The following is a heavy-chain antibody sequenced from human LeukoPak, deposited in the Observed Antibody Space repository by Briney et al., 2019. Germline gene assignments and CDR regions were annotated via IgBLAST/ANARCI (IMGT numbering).Heavy chain of an antibody. CDR3: ARPSDPATVRAPFDS. CDR2: IYYSGST. CDR1: GGSISSGGYY. V-gene: IGHV4-39*01. Sequence: SETLSLTCTVSGGSISSGGYYWSWIRQPPGKGLEWIGSIYYSGSTYYNPSLNSRVTISVDTSKNQFSLELSSVTAADTAVYYCARPSDPATVRAPFDSWGQGTLVTVSS. J-gene: IGHJ4*02. D-gene: IGHD4-17*01.